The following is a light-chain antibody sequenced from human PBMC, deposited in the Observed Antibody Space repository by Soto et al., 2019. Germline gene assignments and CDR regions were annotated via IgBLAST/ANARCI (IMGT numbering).Light chain of an antibody. CDR3: AAWDGSLNHIL. CDR2: NDN. J-gene: IGLJ2*01. Sequence: QSVLTQPPSASGTPGQGVAISCSGSSSNMGSNTVNWYQHLPGTAPKLLIYNDNQRPSGVPDRFFGSKSGTSASLAITGLQSEDEADYYCAAWDGSLNHILFGGGTKLTVL. V-gene: IGLV1-44*01. CDR1: SSNMGSNT.